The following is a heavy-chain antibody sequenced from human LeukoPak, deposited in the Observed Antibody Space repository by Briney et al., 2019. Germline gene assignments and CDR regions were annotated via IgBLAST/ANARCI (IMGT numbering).Heavy chain of an antibody. CDR2: IRNKDNSYAT. D-gene: IGHD1-26*01. CDR3: ARDNYRVRGSYIDY. Sequence: GGSLRLSCAASGFTFSASAVYWVRQASGKGLEWVGRIRNKDNSYATTYAASANGRFTISRDDSKNTAYLQMNSLKIEDTAVYYCARDNYRVRGSYIDYWGQGTLVTVSS. V-gene: IGHV3-73*01. J-gene: IGHJ4*02. CDR1: GFTFSASA.